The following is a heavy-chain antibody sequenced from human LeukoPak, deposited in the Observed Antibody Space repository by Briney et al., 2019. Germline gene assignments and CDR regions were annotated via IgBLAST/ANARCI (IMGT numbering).Heavy chain of an antibody. CDR3: VREYYYYYMDV. J-gene: IGHJ6*03. CDR1: GFTFNNFA. V-gene: IGHV3-23*01. CDR2: ISSGSNT. Sequence: GGSLRLSCAASGFTFNNFAMSWVRQAPGTGLEWVSTISSGSNTYYADSMKGRFTISRDNSKNTLHLQMNILRAEDTAIYYCVREYYYYYMDVWGNGTTVTVSS.